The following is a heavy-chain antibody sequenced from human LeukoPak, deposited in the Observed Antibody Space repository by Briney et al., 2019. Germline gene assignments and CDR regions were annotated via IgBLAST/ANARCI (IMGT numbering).Heavy chain of an antibody. Sequence: GGSLRLSCAVSGITLSNYSMSWVRQVPGKGLEWVAGISDRGGISNYADSVKGRFTISRDISKNTLYLQMNSLRAEDTAVYFCAKRGVVIRVILVGFHKEASYFDSWGQGALVTVSS. CDR1: GITLSNYS. D-gene: IGHD3-22*01. J-gene: IGHJ4*02. CDR2: ISDRGGIS. CDR3: AKRGVVIRVILVGFHKEASYFDS. V-gene: IGHV3-23*01.